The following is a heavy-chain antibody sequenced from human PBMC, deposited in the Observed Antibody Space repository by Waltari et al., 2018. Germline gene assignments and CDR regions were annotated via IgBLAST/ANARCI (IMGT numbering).Heavy chain of an antibody. J-gene: IGHJ3*02. Sequence: QVQLVESGGGVVQPGRSLRLSCAASGFTFSSYGMHWVRQAPGKGLEWVAVIWYDGSNKYYADSGKGRFTISRDNSKNTLYLQMNSLRAEDTAMYYCAKDASAGAAGNAFDIWGQGTMVTVSS. D-gene: IGHD6-25*01. CDR2: IWYDGSNK. V-gene: IGHV3-30*18. CDR1: GFTFSSYG. CDR3: AKDASAGAAGNAFDI.